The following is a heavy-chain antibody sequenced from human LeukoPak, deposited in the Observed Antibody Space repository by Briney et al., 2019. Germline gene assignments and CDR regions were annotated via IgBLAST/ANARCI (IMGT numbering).Heavy chain of an antibody. J-gene: IGHJ4*02. CDR3: ARGGGYGDYPPYFDY. Sequence: SETLSLTCTVSGGSISSGGYYWSWIRQRPGKGLEWIGYIYYSGSTYYNPSLKSRVTISVDTSKSQFSLKLNSVTAADTAVYYCARGGGYGDYPPYFDYWGQGTLVTVSS. V-gene: IGHV4-31*03. D-gene: IGHD4-17*01. CDR1: GGSISSGGYY. CDR2: IYYSGST.